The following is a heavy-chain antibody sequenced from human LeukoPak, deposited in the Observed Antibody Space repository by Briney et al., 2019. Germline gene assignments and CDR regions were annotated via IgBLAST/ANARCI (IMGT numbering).Heavy chain of an antibody. V-gene: IGHV3-74*01. D-gene: IGHD5-12*01. Sequence: GGSLGLSCVVSGFTFSDYWMRWVRQAPGKGLVWVSRINSDGSNTNYAGSAKGRFTISRDNAKNTLYLQMSSLRVEDSAVYYCASGYARSARHQSDFWGQGTVVTVSS. CDR2: INSDGSNT. CDR3: ASGYARSARHQSDF. J-gene: IGHJ4*02. CDR1: GFTFSDYW.